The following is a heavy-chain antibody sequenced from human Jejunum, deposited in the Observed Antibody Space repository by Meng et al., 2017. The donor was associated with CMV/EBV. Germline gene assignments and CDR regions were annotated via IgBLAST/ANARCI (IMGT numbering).Heavy chain of an antibody. D-gene: IGHD3-10*01. CDR2: IYSDGSNK. Sequence: SCGVVVQPVGSLMRSCAVFVITFSNAGVRWVRQAPGKGLEWVAFIYSDGSNKYYADSVKGRFTISRDNSENTVYLQMNSLRPEDTAVYYCAKDKGKMYFDYWGQGTLVTGSS. CDR3: AKDKGKMYFDY. J-gene: IGHJ4*02. CDR1: VITFSNAG. V-gene: IGHV3-30*02.